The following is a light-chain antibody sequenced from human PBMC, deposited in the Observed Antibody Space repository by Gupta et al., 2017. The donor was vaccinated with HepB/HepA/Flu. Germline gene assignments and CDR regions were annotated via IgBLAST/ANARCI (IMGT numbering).Light chain of an antibody. Sequence: QSALTQPASVSGSPGHSITISCTGTSSDIGTHNYVSWYQQNPGKAPKLIIHDVSDRPSGVSNRFSGSKSGNTASLTISGLQAEDEADYYCCSSSSSSTLYDFGTGTEVTVL. CDR2: DVS. CDR1: SSDIGTHNY. V-gene: IGLV2-14*01. CDR3: CSSSSSSTLYD. J-gene: IGLJ1*01.